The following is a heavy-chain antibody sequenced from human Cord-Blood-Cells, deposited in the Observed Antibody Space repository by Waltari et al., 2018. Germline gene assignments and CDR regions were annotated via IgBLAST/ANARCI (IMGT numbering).Heavy chain of an antibody. CDR3: ARATRLYCSSTSCYEYYYYGMDV. CDR2: INHSGST. J-gene: IGHJ6*02. V-gene: IGHV4-34*01. D-gene: IGHD2-2*01. Sequence: QVQLQQWGAGLLKPSETLSLTCAVYGGSFSGYYWSWIRQPPGKGLEWSGEINHSGSTNYNPSLKSRVTISVDTSKNQFSLKLSSVTAADTAVYYCARATRLYCSSTSCYEYYYYGMDVWGQGTTVTVSS. CDR1: GGSFSGYY.